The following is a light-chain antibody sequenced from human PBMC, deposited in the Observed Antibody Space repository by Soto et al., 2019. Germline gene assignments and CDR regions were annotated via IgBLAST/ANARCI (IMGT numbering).Light chain of an antibody. CDR3: QQRSDWPRIT. CDR1: QSVSRY. J-gene: IGKJ5*01. CDR2: DAS. V-gene: IGKV3-11*01. Sequence: IVFTQFSATLSLSPGGRATLSCRASQSVSRYLAWYQQKPGQAPRLLIYDASNRATGIPVRFSGSGSGTDFTLTISSLEPEDFAVYFCQQRSDWPRITFGQGTRLEIK.